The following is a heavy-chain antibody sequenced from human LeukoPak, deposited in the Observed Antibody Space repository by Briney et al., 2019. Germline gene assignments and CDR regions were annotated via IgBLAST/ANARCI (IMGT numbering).Heavy chain of an antibody. D-gene: IGHD4-17*01. V-gene: IGHV4-59*01. CDR3: ARGYGDYVPIDI. CDR1: GGSISSYY. CDR2: IYYSGGT. J-gene: IGHJ3*02. Sequence: SETLSLTCTVSGGSISSYYWSWIRQPPGKGLEWIGYIYYSGGTNYNPSLKSRVTISVDTSKNQFSLKLSSVTAADTAVYYCARGYGDYVPIDIWGQGTMVTVSS.